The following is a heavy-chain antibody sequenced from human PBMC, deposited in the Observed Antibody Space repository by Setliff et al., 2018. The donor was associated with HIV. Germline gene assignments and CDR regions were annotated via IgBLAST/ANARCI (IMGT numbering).Heavy chain of an antibody. CDR2: INSGGGGTGE. CDR3: ARDWPSLYYYYGMDV. CDR1: GFTFSRYS. J-gene: IGHJ6*02. V-gene: IGHV3-48*01. Sequence: PGGSLRLSCAASGFTFSRYSLSWVRQAPGKGLEWVAYINSGGGGTGEFYTDSVEGRFIISRDNAKNTLYLQMNSLRAEDTAVYYCARDWPSLYYYYGMDVWGQGTTVTVSS.